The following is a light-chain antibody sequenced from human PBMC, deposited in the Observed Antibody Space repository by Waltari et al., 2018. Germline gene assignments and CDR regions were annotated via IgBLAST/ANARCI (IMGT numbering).Light chain of an antibody. Sequence: QSALTQPASVSGSPGQSITISCTGTSSDVGSYNLVSWYQQQPGKAPKLMIYEGSKRPSGVSNRFSGSKSGNTASLTISGLQAEDEADYYCCSYTAGSTWVFGGGTKLTVL. V-gene: IGLV2-23*01. CDR3: CSYTAGSTWV. CDR2: EGS. J-gene: IGLJ3*02. CDR1: SSDVGSYNL.